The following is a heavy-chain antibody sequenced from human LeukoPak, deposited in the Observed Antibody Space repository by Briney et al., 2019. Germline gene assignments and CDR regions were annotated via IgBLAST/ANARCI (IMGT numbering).Heavy chain of an antibody. CDR1: GGPFNSYA. V-gene: IGHV1-69*05. CDR3: ARDARSYVEDAFDI. CDR2: IIPIFGTA. J-gene: IGHJ3*02. Sequence: ASLKSSCKASGGPFNSYAISWVRHAPGQGLEWIGGIIPIFGTANYAQKFQGRVTITKDESTITAYMERSSLRSEDTAVYYCARDARSYVEDAFDIWGQGTMVTVSS. D-gene: IGHD3-16*01.